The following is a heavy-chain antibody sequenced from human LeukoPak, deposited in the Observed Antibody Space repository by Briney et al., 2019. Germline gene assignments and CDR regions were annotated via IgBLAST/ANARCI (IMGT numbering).Heavy chain of an antibody. CDR2: INPNSGGT. Sequence: GASVKVSCKASGYTFTDYYMHWVRQAPGQGLEWMGWINPNSGGTHYPQKFQGRVTMTRDTSIDTAYMELSRLRSDDTAVYYCARDGGPRYCRGRSCYSEVNGWFDPWGQGSLVIVSS. CDR3: ARDGGPRYCRGRSCYSEVNGWFDP. V-gene: IGHV1-2*02. D-gene: IGHD2-15*01. CDR1: GYTFTDYY. J-gene: IGHJ5*02.